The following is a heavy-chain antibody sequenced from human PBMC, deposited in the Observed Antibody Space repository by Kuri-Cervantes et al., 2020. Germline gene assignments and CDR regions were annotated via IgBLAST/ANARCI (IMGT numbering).Heavy chain of an antibody. D-gene: IGHD3-10*01. CDR1: GFTFSNYG. CDR3: ARGSRYYGSGILGGMDV. CDR2: ISYDGSHQ. V-gene: IGHV3-30*03. Sequence: GESLKISCVASGFTFSNYGMHWVRQAPGKGLEWVAVISYDGSHQYSVDSVKGRFTISRDNSKNTLYLQMNSLRAEDTAVYYCARGSRYYGSGILGGMDVWGQGTTVTVSS. J-gene: IGHJ6*02.